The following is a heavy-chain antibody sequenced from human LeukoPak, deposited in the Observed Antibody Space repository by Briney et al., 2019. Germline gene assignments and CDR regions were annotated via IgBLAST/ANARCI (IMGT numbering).Heavy chain of an antibody. CDR3: ARHGYYGSGSNSGFDP. CDR2: IYYSGST. Sequence: SETLSLTCTVSGGSISSSSYYWGWIRQPPGKGLEWIVSIYYSGSTYYNPSLKSRVTISVDTSKNQFSLTLSSVTAADTAVYYCARHGYYGSGSNSGFDPWGQGTLVTVSS. D-gene: IGHD3-10*01. J-gene: IGHJ5*02. CDR1: GGSISSSSYY. V-gene: IGHV4-39*01.